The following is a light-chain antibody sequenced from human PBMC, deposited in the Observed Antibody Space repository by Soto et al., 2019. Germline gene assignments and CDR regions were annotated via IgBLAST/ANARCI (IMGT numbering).Light chain of an antibody. J-gene: IGKJ5*01. V-gene: IGKV3-20*01. Sequence: EIVLTQSPGTLSLSPVERATLSCRASQTVSISSLAWYQQRPGQAPRLLISGASSRATGIPDRFSGSGSGTDFTLTISRLEPEDFAVYYCQQYAGSPPSFGQGTRLEIK. CDR2: GAS. CDR3: QQYAGSPPS. CDR1: QTVSISS.